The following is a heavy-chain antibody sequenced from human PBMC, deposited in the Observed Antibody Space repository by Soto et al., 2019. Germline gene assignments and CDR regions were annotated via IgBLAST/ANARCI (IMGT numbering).Heavy chain of an antibody. J-gene: IGHJ3*02. CDR2: ISYDGSNK. CDR3: AKDEAGYCTNGVCYWDAFDI. CDR1: GFTFSSYG. Sequence: QVQLVESGGGVVQPGRSLRLSCAATGFTFSSYGMHWVRQAPGKGLEWVAVISYDGSNKYYADSVKGRFTISRDNSKNKLYLQMNSLRAEDTAVYYCAKDEAGYCTNGVCYWDAFDIWGQGTMVTVSS. V-gene: IGHV3-30*18. D-gene: IGHD2-8*01.